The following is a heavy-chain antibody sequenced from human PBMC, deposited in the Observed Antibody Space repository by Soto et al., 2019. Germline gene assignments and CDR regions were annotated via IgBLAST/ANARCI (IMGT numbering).Heavy chain of an antibody. CDR2: ISGSGSST. CDR3: AKDGRGDYDYFDY. CDR1: GFTFSSYA. Sequence: EVQLLESGGGLVQPGGSLRLSCAASGFTFSSYAMSWVRQAPGKGLEWVSAISGSGSSTYYADSVKGRFTISRDNSKNTLYLQMNSLRAEDTAVYYCAKDGRGDYDYFDYWGQGTLVTVSS. J-gene: IGHJ4*02. D-gene: IGHD4-17*01. V-gene: IGHV3-23*01.